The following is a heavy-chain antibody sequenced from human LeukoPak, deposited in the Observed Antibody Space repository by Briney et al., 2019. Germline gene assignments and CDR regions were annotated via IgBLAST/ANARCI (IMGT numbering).Heavy chain of an antibody. Sequence: GGSLRLSCAASGFTFRDFNMNWVRQAPGKGLEWASYISAASKTISYADSVKGRFTISRDNAKNSLYLQVHSLRDEDAAVYYCARVTRTYAFALDIWGQGTMVTVSS. CDR2: ISAASKTI. J-gene: IGHJ3*02. CDR1: GFTFRDFN. D-gene: IGHD2-2*01. CDR3: ARVTRTYAFALDI. V-gene: IGHV3-48*02.